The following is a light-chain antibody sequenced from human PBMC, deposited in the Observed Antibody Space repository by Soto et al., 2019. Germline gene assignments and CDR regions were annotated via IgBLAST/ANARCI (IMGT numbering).Light chain of an antibody. CDR1: QSLSIN. Sequence: EIVMTQSPATLSVSPGESATLSCTASQSLSINLAWYRQKPGQAPRLLIYRASTRASGVPARFSGSGSGTEFTLTISSLQSEDFAVYYCHQYNNWPPWTFGPGTKVEI. CDR2: RAS. J-gene: IGKJ1*01. V-gene: IGKV3-15*01. CDR3: HQYNNWPPWT.